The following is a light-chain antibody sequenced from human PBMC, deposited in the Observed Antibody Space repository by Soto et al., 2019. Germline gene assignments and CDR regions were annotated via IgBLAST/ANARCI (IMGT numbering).Light chain of an antibody. Sequence: QSALTQPASVSGSPGQSITISCTGSSSDVGGYDYVSWYQQHPGKAPKLMIYEVSNRPSGVSNRFSGSKSGNTASLTISGLQAEDEAGYYCCSYTGSLTLLFGGGTKLTVL. CDR2: EVS. CDR3: CSYTGSLTLL. J-gene: IGLJ2*01. CDR1: SSDVGGYDY. V-gene: IGLV2-14*01.